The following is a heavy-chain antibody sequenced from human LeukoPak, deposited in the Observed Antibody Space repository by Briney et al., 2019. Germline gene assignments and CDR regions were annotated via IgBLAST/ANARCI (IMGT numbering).Heavy chain of an antibody. CDR3: ARVPDIVVVVAADTSYYYGMDV. J-gene: IGHJ6*02. V-gene: IGHV1-2*02. D-gene: IGHD2-15*01. CDR1: GYTFTGYY. Sequence: ASVKVSCKASGYTFTGYYIHWVRQAPGQGLEWMGWINPNSGGTNYAQKFQGRVTMTTDTSISSAYMELSRLRSDDTAVYYCARVPDIVVVVAADTSYYYGMDVWGQGTTVTVSS. CDR2: INPNSGGT.